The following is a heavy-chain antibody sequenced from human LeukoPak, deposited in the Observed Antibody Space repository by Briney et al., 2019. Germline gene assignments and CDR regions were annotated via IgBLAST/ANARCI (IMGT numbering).Heavy chain of an antibody. J-gene: IGHJ6*03. V-gene: IGHV3-20*04. CDR3: ARGEVHDYGDYVDYYYYIDV. CDR2: INWNGGST. D-gene: IGHD4-17*01. Sequence: GGSLRLSCAASGFIFDDFGMSWVRQAPGKGLEWVCGINWNGGSTDYAASVKGRFTISRDNAENSLYLQMNSLRAEDTALYYCARGEVHDYGDYVDYYYYIDVWGKGTTVTVSS. CDR1: GFIFDDFG.